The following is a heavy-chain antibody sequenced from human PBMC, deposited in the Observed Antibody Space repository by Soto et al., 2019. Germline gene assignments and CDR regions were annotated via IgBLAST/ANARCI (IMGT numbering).Heavy chain of an antibody. J-gene: IGHJ4*02. D-gene: IGHD5-12*01. CDR2: IIPIFGTA. V-gene: IGHV1-69*01. Sequence: QVQLVQSGAEVKKPGSSVKVSCKASGGTFSSYAISWVRQAPGQGLEWMGGIIPIFGTANYAQNFQGRVTSTADESTSTAYMELSSLRSEDTAVYYCARDWGSGYDRNLFDYWGQGTLVTVSS. CDR3: ARDWGSGYDRNLFDY. CDR1: GGTFSSYA.